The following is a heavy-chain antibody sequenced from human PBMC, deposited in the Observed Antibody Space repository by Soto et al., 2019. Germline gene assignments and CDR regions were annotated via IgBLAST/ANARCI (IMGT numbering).Heavy chain of an antibody. Sequence: QPGGSLRLSCAASGFTFSNYGMHWVRQAPGKGLEWVAVISHDGSNKYYADSVKGRFTISRDNSKNTLYLQMNSLRAEDTAVYYCAKDRYYYDSNLHYWGQGTLVTVSS. CDR3: AKDRYYYDSNLHY. V-gene: IGHV3-30*18. D-gene: IGHD3-22*01. CDR2: ISHDGSNK. J-gene: IGHJ4*02. CDR1: GFTFSNYG.